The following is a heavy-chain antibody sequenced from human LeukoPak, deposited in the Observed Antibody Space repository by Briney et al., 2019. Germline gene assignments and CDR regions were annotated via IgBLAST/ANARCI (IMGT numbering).Heavy chain of an antibody. Sequence: GGSLRLSCAASGFSFSRYAMHWVRQAPGKGLEWVAVISYDGSYKDYADSVKGRFTISRDNSKNTLFLQMNSLRAEDTAVYYCAKIPYGDYVLDYYYYMDVWGKGTTVTISS. CDR3: AKIPYGDYVLDYYYYMDV. CDR2: ISYDGSYK. CDR1: GFSFSRYA. J-gene: IGHJ6*03. D-gene: IGHD4-17*01. V-gene: IGHV3-30*04.